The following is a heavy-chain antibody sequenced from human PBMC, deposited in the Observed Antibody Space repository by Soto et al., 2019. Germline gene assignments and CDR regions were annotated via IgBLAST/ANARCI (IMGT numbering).Heavy chain of an antibody. CDR1: GGAIYSTYYY. Sequence: QVQLQDSGPGLVQTAQTLSLTCSVSGGAIYSTYYYWSWIRQPPGKGLEWIGYIYYSGTTYYNPSLESRLTKSLEASKNQLTLRLASATAPDTAVSYCARLGGHLLYHSSMDSWGHGTTFTVSS. CDR2: IYYSGTT. V-gene: IGHV4-30-4*01. D-gene: IGHD1-26*01. J-gene: IGHJ6*02. CDR3: ARLGGHLLYHSSMDS.